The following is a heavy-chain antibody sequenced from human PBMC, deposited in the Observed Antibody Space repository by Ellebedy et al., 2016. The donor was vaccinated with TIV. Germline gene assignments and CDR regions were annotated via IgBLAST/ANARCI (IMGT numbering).Heavy chain of an antibody. J-gene: IGHJ4*02. CDR2: IWYDGSNK. D-gene: IGHD2-21*02. CDR3: ARGHSARRIVVVTATTFDY. V-gene: IGHV3-33*01. CDR1: GFTFSSYG. Sequence: GGSLRLSCAASGFTFSSYGMHWVRQAPGKGLEWVAVIWYDGSNKYYADSVKGRFTISRDNAKNSLYLQMNSLRAEDTALYYCARGHSARRIVVVTATTFDYWGQGTLVTVSS.